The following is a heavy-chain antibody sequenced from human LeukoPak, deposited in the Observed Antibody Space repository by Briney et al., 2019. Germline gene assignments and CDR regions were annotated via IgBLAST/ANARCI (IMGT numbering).Heavy chain of an antibody. CDR2: ISSNGGST. D-gene: IGHD6-6*01. V-gene: IGHV3-64D*06. CDR1: GFTFSSYA. J-gene: IGHJ4*02. CDR3: VKDQSSSSPVYYFDY. Sequence: GGSLRLSCSASGFTFSSYAMHWVRQAPGKGLEYVPAISSNGGSTYYADSVKGRFTISRDNSKNTLYLQMSSLRAEDTAVYYCVKDQSSSSPVYYFDYWGQGTLVTVSS.